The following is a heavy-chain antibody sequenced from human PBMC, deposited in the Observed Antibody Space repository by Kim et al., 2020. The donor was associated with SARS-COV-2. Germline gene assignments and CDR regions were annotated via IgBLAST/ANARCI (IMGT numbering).Heavy chain of an antibody. Sequence: NYAQELQGRVPMTTDTSTSAAYMELRSLRSDDTAVYYCARKPPLMFGMDVWGQGTTVTVSS. CDR3: ARKPPLMFGMDV. V-gene: IGHV1-18*01. D-gene: IGHD2-8*01. J-gene: IGHJ6*02.